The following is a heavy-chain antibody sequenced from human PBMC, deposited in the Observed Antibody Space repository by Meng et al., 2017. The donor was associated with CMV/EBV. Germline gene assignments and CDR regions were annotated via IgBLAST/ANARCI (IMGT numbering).Heavy chain of an antibody. V-gene: IGHV1-8*01. D-gene: IGHD1-7*01. J-gene: IGHJ4*02. CDR1: GYTFTSYD. Sequence: ASVKVSCKASGYTFTSYDINWVRQATGQGLEWMGWMNPNSGNTGYAQKFQGRVTITRNTSISTAYMELISLRSEDTAVYYCARVVYRGITGTTGWGQGTLVTVSS. CDR2: MNPNSGNT. CDR3: ARVVYRGITGTTG.